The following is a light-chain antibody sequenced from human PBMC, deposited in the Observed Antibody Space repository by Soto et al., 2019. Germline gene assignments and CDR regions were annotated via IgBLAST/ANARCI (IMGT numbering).Light chain of an antibody. J-gene: IGLJ2*01. CDR1: SSDVGGYTY. CDR2: DVS. CDR3: CSYAGRFVV. V-gene: IGLV2-11*01. Sequence: QSALTQPRSVSGSPGQSVTISCTGTSSDVGGYTYVSWYQQHPGKAPKLMIYDVSKRPSGVPDRFSGSKSGNTASLTISGLQAEDEADYCCSYAGRFVVFGGGTKLTVL.